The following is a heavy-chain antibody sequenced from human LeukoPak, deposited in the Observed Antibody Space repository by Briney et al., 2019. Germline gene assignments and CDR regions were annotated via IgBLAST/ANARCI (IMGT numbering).Heavy chain of an antibody. CDR3: ARGSRYCSSTSCYREGY. J-gene: IGHJ4*02. CDR2: ISSSGSTI. Sequence: PGGSLRLSCAASGFTFSDYYMSWIRQAPGKGLEWVSYISSSGSTIYYADSVKGRFTISRDNAKNSLYLQMNSLRAEDTAVYYCARGSRYCSSTSCYREGYWGQGTLVTVSS. D-gene: IGHD2-2*02. CDR1: GFTFSDYY. V-gene: IGHV3-11*04.